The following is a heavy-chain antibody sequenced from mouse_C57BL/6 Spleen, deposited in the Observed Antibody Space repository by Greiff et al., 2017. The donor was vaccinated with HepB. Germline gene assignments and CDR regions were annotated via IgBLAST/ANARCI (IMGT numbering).Heavy chain of an antibody. CDR1: GYTFTSYG. CDR2: MYPRSGNT. CDR3: AREDTTVVS. V-gene: IGHV1-81*01. Sequence: QVQLQQSGAELARPGASVKLSCKASGYTFTSYGISWVKQRTGRGLEWIGEMYPRSGNTYYNEKFKGKATLTADKSSSTAYMELRSLTSEDSAVYFCAREDTTVVSWGQGTTLTVSS. D-gene: IGHD1-1*01. J-gene: IGHJ2*01.